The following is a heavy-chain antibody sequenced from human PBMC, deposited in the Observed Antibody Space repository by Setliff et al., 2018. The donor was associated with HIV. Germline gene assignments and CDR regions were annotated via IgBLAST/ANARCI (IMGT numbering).Heavy chain of an antibody. J-gene: IGHJ4*02. Sequence: SETLSLTCAVYGGSFSGYYWSWIRQPPGKGLEWIGEVTHSGRTNYNPSLESRVTTSVDTSKEQFSLRLTSVTAADTAVYYCARGVRDNSGWSSYYFDYWGQGTLVTVSS. CDR3: ARGVRDNSGWSSYYFDY. CDR1: GGSFSGYY. V-gene: IGHV4-34*01. CDR2: VTHSGRT. D-gene: IGHD6-19*01.